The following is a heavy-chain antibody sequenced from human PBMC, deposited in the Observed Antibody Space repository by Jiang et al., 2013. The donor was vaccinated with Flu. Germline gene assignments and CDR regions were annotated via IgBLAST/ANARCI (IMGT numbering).Heavy chain of an antibody. CDR3: ARAWGGRYGYFDS. J-gene: IGHJ4*02. D-gene: IGHD6-19*01. Sequence: VQLLESGGGLVQPGGSLRLSCAASGLTVSSSYMIWVRQAPGKGLEWVSVIYSGGITYYADSVKGRFTISRDNSMNTLYLQMNSLRAEDTAVYYCARAWGGRYGYFDSWGQGTLVTVSS. CDR2: IYSGGIT. CDR1: GLTVSSSY. V-gene: IGHV3-66*01.